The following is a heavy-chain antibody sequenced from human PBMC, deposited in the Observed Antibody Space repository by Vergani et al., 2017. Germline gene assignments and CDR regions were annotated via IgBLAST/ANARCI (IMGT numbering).Heavy chain of an antibody. V-gene: IGHV3-30-3*01. J-gene: IGHJ4*02. CDR3: ARLPWLADFDY. Sequence: QVQLVESGGGVVQPGRSLRLSCAASGFPFSSYAMHWVRQAPGKGLEWVAVISYDGSNKYYADSVKVRLPISSDNSKNTLYLQMNSLRAEDTAVYYCARLPWLADFDYWGQGTLVTVSS. D-gene: IGHD6-19*01. CDR1: GFPFSSYA. CDR2: ISYDGSNK.